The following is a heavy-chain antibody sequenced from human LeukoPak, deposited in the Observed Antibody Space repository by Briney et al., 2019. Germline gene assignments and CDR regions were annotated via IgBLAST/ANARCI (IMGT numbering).Heavy chain of an antibody. CDR2: MNPNSGNT. J-gene: IGHJ4*02. V-gene: IGHV1-8*01. CDR3: ARFPNYDFWSGYYSVDY. CDR1: GYTFTSYD. Sequence: ASVKVSCKASGYTFTSYDINWVRQATGQGLEWMGWMNPNSGNTGYAQKFQGRVTMTRNTSISTAYMGLSSLRSEDTAVYYCARFPNYDFWSGYYSVDYWGQGTLVTVSS. D-gene: IGHD3-3*01.